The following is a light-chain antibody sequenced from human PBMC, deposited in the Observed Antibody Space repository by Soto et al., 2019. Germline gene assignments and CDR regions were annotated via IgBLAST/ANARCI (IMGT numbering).Light chain of an antibody. CDR2: LNSDGSH. J-gene: IGLJ2*01. CDR3: QTWGTGIVV. Sequence: QLVLTQSPSASASLGASVKLTCTLSSGHSRYAIAWHQQQPEKGPRYLMKLNSDGSHSKGDGIPDRFSGSSSGAERYLTISSLQSEDEADYYWQTWGTGIVVFGGGTKLTVL. V-gene: IGLV4-69*01. CDR1: SGHSRYA.